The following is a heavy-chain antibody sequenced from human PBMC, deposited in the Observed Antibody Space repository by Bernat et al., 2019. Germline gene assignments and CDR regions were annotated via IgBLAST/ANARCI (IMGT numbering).Heavy chain of an antibody. D-gene: IGHD5-18*01. CDR1: GFTFSSYA. V-gene: IGHV3-30-3*01. CDR3: ARDEGPWIQLWLYYY. J-gene: IGHJ4*02. Sequence: QVQLVESGGGVVQPGRSLRLSCAASGFTFSSYAMHWVRRAPGKGLEWVAVISYDGSIKYYAYSVTGRFTISRDNSKNTLYLQMNSPRADDTAVYYCARDEGPWIQLWLYYYWGQGTLVTVSS. CDR2: ISYDGSIK.